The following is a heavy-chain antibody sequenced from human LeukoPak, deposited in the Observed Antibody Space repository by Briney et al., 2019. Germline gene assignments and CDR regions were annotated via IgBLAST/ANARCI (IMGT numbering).Heavy chain of an antibody. D-gene: IGHD6-6*01. J-gene: IGHJ4*02. Sequence: SETLSLTCAVYGGSFSGYYWSWIRQPPGKGLEWIGGINHSGSTNYNPSLKSRVTISVDTSKNQFSPKLSSVTAADTAVYYCARDKGTSYLSSFDYWGQGTLVTVSS. CDR3: ARDKGTSYLSSFDY. CDR2: INHSGST. CDR1: GGSFSGYY. V-gene: IGHV4-34*01.